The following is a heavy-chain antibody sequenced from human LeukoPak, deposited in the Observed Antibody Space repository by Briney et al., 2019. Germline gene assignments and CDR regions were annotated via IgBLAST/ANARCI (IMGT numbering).Heavy chain of an antibody. CDR3: ARVLEGSSGQHWYFDL. Sequence: PSETLPLTCAVYGGSFSGYYWSWIRQPPGKGLEWIGEINHSGSTNYNPSLKSRVTISVDTSKNQFSLRLSSVTAADTAVYYCARVLEGSSGQHWYFDLWGRGTLVTVSS. CDR2: INHSGST. V-gene: IGHV4-34*01. CDR1: GGSFSGYY. J-gene: IGHJ2*01. D-gene: IGHD6-19*01.